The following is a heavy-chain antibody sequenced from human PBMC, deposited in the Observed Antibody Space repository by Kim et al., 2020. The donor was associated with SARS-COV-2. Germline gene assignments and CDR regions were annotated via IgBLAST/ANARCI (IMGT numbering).Heavy chain of an antibody. CDR1: GYTFTLYA. Sequence: ASVKVSCKTSGYTFTLYAVTWVRQAPGQGLEWMGWINTHTGDSTYAQGFTGRFVFSSDTSVSTAYLQINTLKAEDTAVYYCARRKSSSWYGFDYWGQGALVTVSS. D-gene: IGHD6-13*01. J-gene: IGHJ4*02. V-gene: IGHV7-4-1*02. CDR2: INTHTGDS. CDR3: ARRKSSSWYGFDY.